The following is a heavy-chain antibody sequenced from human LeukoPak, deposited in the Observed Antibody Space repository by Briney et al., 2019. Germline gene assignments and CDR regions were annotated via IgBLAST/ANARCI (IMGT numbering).Heavy chain of an antibody. Sequence: PGRSLRLSCAASGFTFSSYGMHWVRQAPGKGLEWVAVISYDGSNKYYADSVKGRFTISGDNSKNTLYLQMNSLRAEDTAVYYCAKVAVAGIDSDYWGQGTLVTVSS. CDR2: ISYDGSNK. D-gene: IGHD6-19*01. J-gene: IGHJ4*02. CDR1: GFTFSSYG. V-gene: IGHV3-30*18. CDR3: AKVAVAGIDSDY.